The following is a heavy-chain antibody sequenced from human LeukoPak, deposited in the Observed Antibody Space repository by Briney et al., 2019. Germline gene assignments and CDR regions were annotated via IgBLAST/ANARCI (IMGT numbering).Heavy chain of an antibody. D-gene: IGHD1-1*01. J-gene: IGHJ6*02. CDR1: GGSISSSGYY. Sequence: SETLSLTCTVSGGSISSSGYYWGWIRQPPGKGLEWIGSVDYTGITSHSPSLKSRVTISVDTSKNQFSLKLSSVTAADTAVYYCARDTTRYGMDVWGQGTTVTVSS. CDR2: VDYTGIT. V-gene: IGHV4-39*07. CDR3: ARDTTRYGMDV.